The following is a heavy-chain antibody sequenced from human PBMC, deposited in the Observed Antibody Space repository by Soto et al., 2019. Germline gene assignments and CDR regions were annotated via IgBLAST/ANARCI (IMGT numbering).Heavy chain of an antibody. J-gene: IGHJ4*01. CDR2: TYYRSKWYY. CDR3: ARGEQYSGRIFDY. CDR1: GYSVSSNSAG. V-gene: IGHV6-1*01. Sequence: QTRSLAWAITGYSVSSNSAGWSLVEQSPSRGLEWLGRTYYRSKWYYEYAVSVRGRITINPDTSKNQYSLQLNSVTPEDTAVYFCARGEQYSGRIFDYWGQGTLVTVSS. D-gene: IGHD1-26*01.